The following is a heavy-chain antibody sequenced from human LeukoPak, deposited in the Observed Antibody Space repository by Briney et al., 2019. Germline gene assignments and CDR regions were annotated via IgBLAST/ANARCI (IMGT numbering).Heavy chain of an antibody. D-gene: IGHD3-22*01. CDR3: ARDKSSGYYYLDY. CDR1: GFTFSSYA. CDR2: INTPGGST. J-gene: IGHJ4*02. V-gene: IGHV3-23*01. Sequence: PGGSLRLSCAASGFTFSSYAMSWVRQAPGKGLEWVSAINTPGGSTYYADSVKSRFTISRDNSKNTLYLQMNSLRAEDTALYYCARDKSSGYYYLDYWGQGTLVTVSS.